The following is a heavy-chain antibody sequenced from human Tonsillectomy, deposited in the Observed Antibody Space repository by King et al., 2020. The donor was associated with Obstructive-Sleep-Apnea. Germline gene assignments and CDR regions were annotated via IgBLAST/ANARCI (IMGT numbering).Heavy chain of an antibody. CDR1: GFTFSSYA. D-gene: IGHD2-15*01. CDR2: ISYDGSIK. V-gene: IGHV3-30*04. CDR3: ATGGGGRGWFGFDY. Sequence: QVQLVESGGGVVQPGKPLTVSCAASGFTFSSYAMHWVRQAPGKGLEWVALISYDGSIKYYADPVKGRFTISRDNSKNTVYLHMNSLRADDTAVYYCATGGGGRGWFGFDYWGQGTLVTVSS. J-gene: IGHJ4*02.